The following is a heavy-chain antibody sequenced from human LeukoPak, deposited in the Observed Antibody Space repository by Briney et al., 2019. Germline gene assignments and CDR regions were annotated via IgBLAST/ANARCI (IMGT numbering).Heavy chain of an antibody. J-gene: IGHJ4*02. CDR1: GFTFRNYW. Sequence: GGSLRLSCAASGFTFRNYWMSWVRQAPGKGLEWVANIKQDGSEKYYVDSVKGRFTISRDYAKNSLFLQMNSLRAEDTAVYYCAGGSPQPSVGDDYNSKWGQGTLVTVSS. CDR3: AGGSPQPSVGDDYNSK. D-gene: IGHD5-24*01. CDR2: IKQDGSEK. V-gene: IGHV3-7*03.